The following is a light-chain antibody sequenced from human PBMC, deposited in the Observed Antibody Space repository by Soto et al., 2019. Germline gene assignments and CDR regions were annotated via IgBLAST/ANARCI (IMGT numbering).Light chain of an antibody. CDR2: YDI. CDR3: QVWDTNTDGSV. CDR1: KIGNRG. J-gene: IGLJ3*02. Sequence: SYELTQPPSVSVAPGQTATFTCGGNKIGNRGVHWYQRRPGQAPVLVIYYDINRPSGIPERFSGSNSGNTATLTISRVEAGDEADYFCQVWDTNTDGSVFGGGTKLTVL. V-gene: IGLV3-21*04.